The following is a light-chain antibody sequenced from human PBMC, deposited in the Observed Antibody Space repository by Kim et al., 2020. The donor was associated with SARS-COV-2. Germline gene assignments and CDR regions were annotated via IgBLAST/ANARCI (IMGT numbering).Light chain of an antibody. V-gene: IGKV3-11*01. CDR1: QSVSTY. CDR3: QQRSNWPT. Sequence: SLSPGQSAPLSCRASQSVSTYLAWYQQKPGQAPRLLIYDASNRATGIPARFSGSGSGTDCTLTISSLEPEDFAVYYCQQRSNWPTFGGGTKVDIK. J-gene: IGKJ4*01. CDR2: DAS.